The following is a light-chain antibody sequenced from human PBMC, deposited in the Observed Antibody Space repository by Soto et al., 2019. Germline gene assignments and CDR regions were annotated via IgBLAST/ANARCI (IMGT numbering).Light chain of an antibody. CDR3: QQYIASPRT. J-gene: IGKJ1*01. CDR1: QTVNRNY. CDR2: GVS. Sequence: EIVLTQSPGTLALSLGDEATLSCTASQTVNRNYLAWYLQKPAQPPRLLIYGVSNRAPGVPARFSGGGSGTEFTLTIARLEPDDFGTYYCQQYIASPRTFGQGTRLEVK. V-gene: IGKV3-20*01.